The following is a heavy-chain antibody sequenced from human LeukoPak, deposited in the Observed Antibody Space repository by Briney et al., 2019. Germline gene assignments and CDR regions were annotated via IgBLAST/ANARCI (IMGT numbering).Heavy chain of an antibody. CDR2: IYYSGST. J-gene: IGHJ4*02. D-gene: IGHD2-21*01. CDR3: ARGWGYFDY. V-gene: IGHV4-38-2*02. Sequence: SETLSLTCTVSGYSISSGYYWGWIRQPPGKGLEWIGYIYYSGSTNYNPSLKSRVTISVDTSKNQFSLKLSSVTAADTAVYYCARGWGYFDYWGQGTLVTVST. CDR1: GYSISSGYY.